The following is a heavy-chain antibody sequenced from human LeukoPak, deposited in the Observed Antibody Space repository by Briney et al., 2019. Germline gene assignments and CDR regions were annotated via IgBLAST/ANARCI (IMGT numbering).Heavy chain of an antibody. CDR2: VYYSGST. V-gene: IGHV4-59*01. Sequence: SETLSLTCTVSGGSFEHYYWGWIRQPPGKGLEWIGYVYYSGSTDYSPSLKSRLTISADTSKNQFSLKLRSVSAADTAVYYCASHRRSHGSEYWGQGILVIVSS. J-gene: IGHJ4*02. D-gene: IGHD3-10*01. CDR1: GGSFEHYY. CDR3: ASHRRSHGSEY.